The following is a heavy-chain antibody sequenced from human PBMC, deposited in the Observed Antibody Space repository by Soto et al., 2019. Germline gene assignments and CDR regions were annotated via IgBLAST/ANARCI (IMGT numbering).Heavy chain of an antibody. D-gene: IGHD5-12*01. V-gene: IGHV1-18*01. J-gene: IGHJ6*03. CDR2: ISAYNGNT. Sequence: ASVKVSCKASGGTFSSYTISWVRQAPGQGLGWMGWISAYNGNTNYAQKLQGRVTMTTDTSTSTAYMELRSLRSDDTAVYYCARDLGGYDYYYYSYYIDVCGKGTTVTVSS. CDR3: ARDLGGYDYYYYSYYIDV. CDR1: GGTFSSYT.